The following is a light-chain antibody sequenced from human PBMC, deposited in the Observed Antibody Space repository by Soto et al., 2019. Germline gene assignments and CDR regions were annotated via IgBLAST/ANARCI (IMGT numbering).Light chain of an antibody. V-gene: IGKV3-11*01. CDR2: DAS. CDR1: QSVNSY. Sequence: IVLTQSPATLSLSPGGRATLACRASQSVNSYLAWYQQKPGQAPRLLIFDASNRATGIPARFSGSGSGTDFTLTISSLEPEDFAVYYCQHRSIWPVSFGQGTRLEIK. J-gene: IGKJ5*01. CDR3: QHRSIWPVS.